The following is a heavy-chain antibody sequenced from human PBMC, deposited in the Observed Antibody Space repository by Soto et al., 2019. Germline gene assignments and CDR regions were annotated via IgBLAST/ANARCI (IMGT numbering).Heavy chain of an antibody. CDR3: ERDWGAGPDY. CDR2: ISSSSGTI. D-gene: IGHD3-16*01. J-gene: IGHJ4*02. V-gene: IGHV3-48*01. CDR1: GFTFSSYS. Sequence: EVQLVESGGGLVQPGGSPRLSCAASGFTFSSYSMNWVRQAPGKGLEWLSYISSSSGTIYYADSVKGRFTISRDNAKNSLYLQMNSLRAEDTAVYYCERDWGAGPDYWGQGTLVTVSS.